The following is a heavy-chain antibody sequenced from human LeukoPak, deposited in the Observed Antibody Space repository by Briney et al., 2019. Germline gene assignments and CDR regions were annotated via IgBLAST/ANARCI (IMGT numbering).Heavy chain of an antibody. Sequence: GESLKISCKGSGYTFTTYWIGWVRQMPGKGLEWVGIIYPGDSDPRYSPSFQGQVTISADKSISTAYPQWSSLKASDSAMYYCARHGLGSSWFGFDYWGQGTLVTVSS. CDR1: GYTFTTYW. D-gene: IGHD6-13*01. V-gene: IGHV5-51*01. J-gene: IGHJ4*02. CDR3: ARHGLGSSWFGFDY. CDR2: IYPGDSDP.